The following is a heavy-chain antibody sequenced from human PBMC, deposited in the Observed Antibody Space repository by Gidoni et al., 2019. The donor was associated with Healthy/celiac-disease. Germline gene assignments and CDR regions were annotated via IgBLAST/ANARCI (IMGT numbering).Heavy chain of an antibody. D-gene: IGHD6-6*01. CDR3: ARVSIAARPSPLDYYYGMDV. CDR2: IKKDGSEK. V-gene: IGHV3-7*01. Sequence: EVQLVESGGGLVQPGGSLRLSCAASGFPFSSYWMSWVRQAPGKGLAWVANIKKDGSEKYYVDSVKGRFTISRDNAKNSLYLQMNSLRAEDTAVYYCARVSIAARPSPLDYYYGMDVWGQGTTVTVSS. J-gene: IGHJ6*02. CDR1: GFPFSSYW.